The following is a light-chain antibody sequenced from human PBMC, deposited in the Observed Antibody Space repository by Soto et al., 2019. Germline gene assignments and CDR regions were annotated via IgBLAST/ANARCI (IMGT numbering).Light chain of an antibody. Sequence: SALTQFASVSGSPGQTITISCIGTSSDVGGYNYVSWYQQHPGKAPKLMIYEVSNRPSGVSNRFSGSKSGNTASLTISGLQAEDEADYYCSSYTSSTILGVFGTGTKVTVL. CDR3: SSYTSSTILGV. CDR2: EVS. J-gene: IGLJ1*01. V-gene: IGLV2-14*01. CDR1: SSDVGGYNY.